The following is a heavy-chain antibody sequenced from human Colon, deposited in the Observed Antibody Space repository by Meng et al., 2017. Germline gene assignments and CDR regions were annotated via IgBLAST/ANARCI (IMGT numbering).Heavy chain of an antibody. CDR2: ISQSGTT. CDR3: ARGRYSGYLP. CDR1: SGSISSSNW. Sequence: QVQLQESGPGLVKPSGTLSLTCAVSSGSISSSNWWSWVRQPPGKGLEWIGEISQSGTTYYNPSLKSRVTITGDWSKNQFSLKLSSVTAADTAVYYCARGRYSGYLPWGQGTLVTVSS. D-gene: IGHD5-12*01. J-gene: IGHJ5*02. V-gene: IGHV4-4*02.